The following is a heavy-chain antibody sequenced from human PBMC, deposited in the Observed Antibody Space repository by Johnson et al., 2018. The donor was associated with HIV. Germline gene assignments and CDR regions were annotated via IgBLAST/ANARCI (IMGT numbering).Heavy chain of an antibody. Sequence: VHLVESGGGLVKPGGSLRLSCAASGFTFSNAWMSWVRQAPGKGLEWVGRIKSKTDGGTTDFTAPVKGRFTISRDDSKNTLFLQMNSLKTEDTAVYYCTRVKGATNALDIWGPGTLVTVSS. D-gene: IGHD1-26*01. CDR3: TRVKGATNALDI. CDR2: IKSKTDGGTT. J-gene: IGHJ3*02. V-gene: IGHV3-15*01. CDR1: GFTFSNAW.